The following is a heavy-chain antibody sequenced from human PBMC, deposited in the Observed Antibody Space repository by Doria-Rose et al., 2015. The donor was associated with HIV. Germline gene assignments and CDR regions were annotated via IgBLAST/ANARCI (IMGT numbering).Heavy chain of an antibody. D-gene: IGHD6-13*01. Sequence: QVQLVQSGPVLVKPAETLTLTCTVSGVSLSSPGMGVSWIRQPPGKALEWLANISPDDVRAYKTSLKSRLTISRGTSKSQVVLTMTDMDPVDTATYYCARIKSSRWYHKYYFDFWGQGTLVIVSA. CDR2: ISPDDVR. V-gene: IGHV2-26*01. J-gene: IGHJ4*02. CDR3: ARIKSSRWYHKYYFDF. CDR1: GVSLSSPGMG.